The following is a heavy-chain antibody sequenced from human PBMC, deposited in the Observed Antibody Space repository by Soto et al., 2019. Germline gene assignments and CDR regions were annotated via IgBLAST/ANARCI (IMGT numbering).Heavy chain of an antibody. V-gene: IGHV1-8*01. CDR3: ARVGWIQLWLLAFDI. D-gene: IGHD5-18*01. CDR2: MDPNSGNT. Sequence: ASVKVSCKASGYTFTSYDINWVRQATGQGLEWMGWMDPNSGNTGYAQKFQGRVTMTRNTSISTAYMELSSLRSEDTAVYYCARVGWIQLWLLAFDIWGQGTMVTVSS. CDR1: GYTFTSYD. J-gene: IGHJ3*02.